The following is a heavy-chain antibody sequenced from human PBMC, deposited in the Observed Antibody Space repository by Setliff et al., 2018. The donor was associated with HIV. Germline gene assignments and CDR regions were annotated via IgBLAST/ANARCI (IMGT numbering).Heavy chain of an antibody. CDR1: GGSISSYY. CDR2: IYYSGST. CDR3: AKDRNFYDSSGYPYYFDY. D-gene: IGHD3-22*01. V-gene: IGHV4-59*12. Sequence: SETLSLTCTVSGGSISSYYWSWIRQPPGKGLEWIGYIYYSGSTNYNPSLKSRVTISVDTSKNQFSLKLSSVTAADTAVYYCAKDRNFYDSSGYPYYFDYWGRGTLVTVSS. J-gene: IGHJ4*02.